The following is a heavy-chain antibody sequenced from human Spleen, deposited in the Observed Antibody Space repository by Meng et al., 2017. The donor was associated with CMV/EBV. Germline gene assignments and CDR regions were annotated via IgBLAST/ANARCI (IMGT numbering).Heavy chain of an antibody. CDR2: IYYSGST. V-gene: IGHV4-39*01. Sequence: ISSSSYYWGWIRQPPGKGLEWIGSIYYSGSTYYNPSLKSRVTISVDTSKNQFSLKLSSVTAADTAVYYCARHEAGVVVPAFDAFDIWGQGTMVTVSS. CDR3: ARHEAGVVVPAFDAFDI. D-gene: IGHD2-2*01. J-gene: IGHJ3*02. CDR1: ISSSSYY.